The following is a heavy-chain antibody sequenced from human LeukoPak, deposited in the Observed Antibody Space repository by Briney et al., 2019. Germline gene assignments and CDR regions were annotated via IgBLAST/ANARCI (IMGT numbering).Heavy chain of an antibody. J-gene: IGHJ4*02. CDR1: GFTFSSYG. D-gene: IGHD3-10*01. CDR3: ARIYGSGSSKSDNFDY. Sequence: GGSLRLSCAASGFTFSSYGMHWVRQAPGKGLEWVAVIWYDGSNKYYADSVKGRFTISRDNSKSTLYLQMNSLRAEDTAVYYCARIYGSGSSKSDNFDYWGQGTLVTVSS. CDR2: IWYDGSNK. V-gene: IGHV3-33*01.